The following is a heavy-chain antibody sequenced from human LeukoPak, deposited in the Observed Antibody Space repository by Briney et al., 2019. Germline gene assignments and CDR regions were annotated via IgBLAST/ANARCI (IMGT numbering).Heavy chain of an antibody. Sequence: SETLSLTCTVSGYSISSGYYWGWIRQPPGKGLEWIGSIYHSGRTFYNPSLKSRVTISVDTSKNQFSLKLTSVTAADTAVYFCARVGATGATADNWGQGTLVTVSS. J-gene: IGHJ4*02. CDR1: GYSISSGYY. CDR2: IYHSGRT. V-gene: IGHV4-38-2*02. D-gene: IGHD2-21*02. CDR3: ARVGATGATADN.